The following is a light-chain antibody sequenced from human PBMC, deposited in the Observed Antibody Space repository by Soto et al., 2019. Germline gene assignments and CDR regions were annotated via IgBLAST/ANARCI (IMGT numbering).Light chain of an antibody. Sequence: QSAPTQPPSASGSPGQSVTFSCTGTSSDVGGYNYVSWYQQYPGKAPKLMIYEVYKRHSGVPDRFSGSKSGNTASLTVSGLPAEDEADYYCSAYAGSTTWVFGGGTKLTVL. CDR3: SAYAGSTTWV. CDR2: EVY. V-gene: IGLV2-8*01. CDR1: SSDVGGYNY. J-gene: IGLJ3*02.